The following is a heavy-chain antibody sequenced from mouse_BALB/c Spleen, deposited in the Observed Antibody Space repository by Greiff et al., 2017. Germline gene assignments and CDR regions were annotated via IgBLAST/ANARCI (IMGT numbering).Heavy chain of an antibody. J-gene: IGHJ4*01. V-gene: IGHV5-6*01. CDR3: ARQLLRNYAMDY. D-gene: IGHD1-1*01. Sequence: EVQLVESGGDLVKPGGSLKLSCAASGFTFSSYGMSWVRQTPDKRLEWVATISSGGSYTYYPDSVKGRFTISRDNAKNTLYLQMSSLKSEDTAMYYCARQLLRNYAMDYWGQGTSVTVSS. CDR2: ISSGGSYT. CDR1: GFTFSSYG.